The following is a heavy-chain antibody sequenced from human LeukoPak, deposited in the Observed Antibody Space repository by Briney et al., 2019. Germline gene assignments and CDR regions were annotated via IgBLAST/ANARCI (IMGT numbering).Heavy chain of an antibody. Sequence: GGFLRLSCAASGFTFSSYAMSWVRQAPGKGLEWVSAISGSGDSTYYADSVKGRFTISRDNSKNTLYLQMNSLRAEDTAVYYCAKSGSGWYRFDCWGQGTLVTVSS. CDR1: GFTFSSYA. CDR3: AKSGSGWYRFDC. CDR2: ISGSGDST. D-gene: IGHD6-19*01. V-gene: IGHV3-23*01. J-gene: IGHJ4*02.